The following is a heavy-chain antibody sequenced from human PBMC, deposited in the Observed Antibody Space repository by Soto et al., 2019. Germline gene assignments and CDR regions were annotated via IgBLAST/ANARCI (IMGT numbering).Heavy chain of an antibody. CDR2: ISDDGVSK. J-gene: IGHJ4*02. CDR1: GFTFSNYG. V-gene: IGHV3-30*03. D-gene: IGHD3-10*02. Sequence: GGSLRLSCAASGFTFSNYGMHWVRQAPGKGLEWVAVISDDGVSKYYADSVQGRFTISRDNSESVVLLQMNSLRPDDTALYFCARAYYVCSGTSYTLYYWGQGTQVTVSS. CDR3: ARAYYVCSGTSYTLYY.